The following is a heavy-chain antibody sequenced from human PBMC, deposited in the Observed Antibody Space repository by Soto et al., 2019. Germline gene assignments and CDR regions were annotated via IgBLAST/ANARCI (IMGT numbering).Heavy chain of an antibody. Sequence: GASVKVSCKASGYTFTGYYMQLVRQAPGQGLEWMGWINPNSGGTNYAQKFQGWVTMTRDTSISTAYMELSRLRSDDTAVYYCASSIAAAGNYYYYYGMDVWGQGTTVTVSS. CDR3: ASSIAAAGNYYYYYGMDV. J-gene: IGHJ6*02. CDR2: INPNSGGT. D-gene: IGHD6-13*01. CDR1: GYTFTGYY. V-gene: IGHV1-2*04.